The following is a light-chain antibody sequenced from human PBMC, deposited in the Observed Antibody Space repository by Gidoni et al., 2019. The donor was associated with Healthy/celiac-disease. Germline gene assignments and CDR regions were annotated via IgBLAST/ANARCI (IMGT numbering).Light chain of an antibody. Sequence: EIVLTQSPGTLSLSHGERATLSCRPSQSVSSSYLAWYQQNPGQAPRLLIYVASSRATGIPDRFSGSVSGTAFTLTISRLEPEDFAVYYCQQYGSSRWTFGQGTKVEIK. V-gene: IGKV3-20*01. CDR3: QQYGSSRWT. J-gene: IGKJ1*01. CDR1: QSVSSSY. CDR2: VAS.